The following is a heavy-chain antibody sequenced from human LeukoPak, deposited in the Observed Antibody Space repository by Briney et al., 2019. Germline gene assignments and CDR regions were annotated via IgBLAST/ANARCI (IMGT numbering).Heavy chain of an antibody. J-gene: IGHJ4*02. D-gene: IGHD6-13*01. CDR2: INSDGSST. Sequence: PGGSLRLSCAASGFTFSSYWMHWVRQAPGKGLVWVSRINSDGSSTSYADSVKGRFTISRDNAKNTLYLQMNSLRAEDTAVYYCSRYDRIAAAGTDYWGQGTLVSVSS. V-gene: IGHV3-74*01. CDR1: GFTFSSYW. CDR3: SRYDRIAAAGTDY.